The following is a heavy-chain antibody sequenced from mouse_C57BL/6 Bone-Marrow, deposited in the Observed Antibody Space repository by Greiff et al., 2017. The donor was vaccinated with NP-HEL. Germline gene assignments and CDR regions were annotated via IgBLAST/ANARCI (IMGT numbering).Heavy chain of an antibody. J-gene: IGHJ3*01. CDR2: ISNLAYSI. CDR3: ARLGYYGSRRFAY. Sequence: EVKVVESGGGLVQPGGSLKLSCAASGFTFSDYGMAWVRQAPRKGPEWVAFISNLAYSIYYADTVTGRFTISRENAKNTLYLEMSSLRSEDTAMYYCARLGYYGSRRFAYWGQGTLVTVSA. D-gene: IGHD1-1*01. V-gene: IGHV5-15*01. CDR1: GFTFSDYG.